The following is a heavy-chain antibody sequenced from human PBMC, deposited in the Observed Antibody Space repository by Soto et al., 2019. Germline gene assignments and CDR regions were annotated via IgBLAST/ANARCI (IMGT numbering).Heavy chain of an antibody. CDR1: GYTFTSYG. J-gene: IGHJ6*03. Sequence: QVQLVQSGAEVKKPGASVKVSCKASGYTFTSYGISWVRQAPGQGLEWMGWISAYNGNTNYAQKLQGRVTMTTDTSTSTAYRELRSLRSDDTAVYYCARAYYDFWSGYPSYYYCMDVWGKGTTVTVSS. D-gene: IGHD3-3*01. CDR3: ARAYYDFWSGYPSYYYCMDV. CDR2: ISAYNGNT. V-gene: IGHV1-18*01.